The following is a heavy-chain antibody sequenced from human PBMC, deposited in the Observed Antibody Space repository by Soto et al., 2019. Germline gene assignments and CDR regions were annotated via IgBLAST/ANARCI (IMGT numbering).Heavy chain of an antibody. CDR2: ISGSGGST. CDR3: AKGGAVFGDAFDI. V-gene: IGHV3-23*01. Sequence: GGSLSLSCAASGFPFSSYAKSLVRQAPGKGLEWVSAISGSGGSTYYADSVKGRFTISRDNSKNTLYLQMNSLRAEDTAVYYCAKGGAVFGDAFDIWGQGTMVTVSS. J-gene: IGHJ3*02. CDR1: GFPFSSYA. D-gene: IGHD1-26*01.